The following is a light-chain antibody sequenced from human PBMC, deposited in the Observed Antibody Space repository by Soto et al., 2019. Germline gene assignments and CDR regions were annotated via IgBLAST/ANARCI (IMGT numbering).Light chain of an antibody. Sequence: QPVLTQPPSASGTPGQRVTLSCSGSSFNIGRNTVNWYQQLPGTTPKLLIYSNNQRPSGVPDRFSGSKSGTSASLAISGLQSEDEAEYYCAAWDDSLNGNYVFGAGTKLTVL. CDR2: SNN. V-gene: IGLV1-44*01. CDR1: SFNIGRNT. J-gene: IGLJ1*01. CDR3: AAWDDSLNGNYV.